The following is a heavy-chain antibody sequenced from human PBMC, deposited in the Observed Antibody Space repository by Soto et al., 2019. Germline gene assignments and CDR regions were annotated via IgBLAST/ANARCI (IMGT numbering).Heavy chain of an antibody. CDR2: ISSSSSYI. CDR1: GFTFSSYS. CDR3: AREDSLYSSSSYFQH. J-gene: IGHJ1*01. V-gene: IGHV3-21*01. D-gene: IGHD6-6*01. Sequence: GGSLRLSCAASGFTFSSYSMNWVRQAPGKGLEWVSSISSSSSYIYYADSVKGRFTISRDNSKNSLYLQMNSLRAEDTAVSYCAREDSLYSSSSYFQHWGQGTLVTVSS.